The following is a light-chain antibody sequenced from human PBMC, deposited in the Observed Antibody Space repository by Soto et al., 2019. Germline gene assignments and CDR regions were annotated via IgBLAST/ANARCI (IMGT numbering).Light chain of an antibody. CDR3: QQRSKWWT. Sequence: EIELTQSPATLSLSPGERATLSCRASQSVSSYLAWYQQKYGQAPRLLIYDASNRATGIPARFSGSGSGTDFTLTISSLEPEDFAVYYCQQRSKWWTFGQGTKVEIK. CDR2: DAS. CDR1: QSVSSY. V-gene: IGKV3-11*01. J-gene: IGKJ1*01.